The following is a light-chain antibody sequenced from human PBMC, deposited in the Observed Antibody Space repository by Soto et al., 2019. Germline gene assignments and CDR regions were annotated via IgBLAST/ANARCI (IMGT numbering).Light chain of an antibody. CDR3: QQYLTLRWT. V-gene: IGKV1-5*03. CDR2: ETS. CDR1: QSINDR. Sequence: DIQMTQSPSTLSASVGDRVTISCRASQSINDRLGWFRQKPGEAPKLLIYETSSLESGVPSRFSGSGFGTEFILTISSLQPDDFATYCCQQYLTLRWTFGQGTKVEIK. J-gene: IGKJ1*01.